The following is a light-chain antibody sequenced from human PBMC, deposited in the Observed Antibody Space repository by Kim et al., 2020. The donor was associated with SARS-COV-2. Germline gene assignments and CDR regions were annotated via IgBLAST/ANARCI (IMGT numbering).Light chain of an antibody. J-gene: IGKJ4*02. CDR1: QSVSSY. CDR3: YQRSTGPLT. Sequence: SSPRERAPLSHRASQSVSSYLAWYQQIPGQAPRLLISNASHGATGSPARFSGSGSVTDFTLTITSLWPEDFSLFYCYQRSTGPLTFCGRAKVDI. CDR2: NAS. V-gene: IGKV3-11*01.